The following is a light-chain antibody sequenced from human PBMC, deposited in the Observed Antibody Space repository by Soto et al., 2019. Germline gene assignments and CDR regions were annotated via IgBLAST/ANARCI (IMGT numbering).Light chain of an antibody. J-gene: IGKJ4*01. Sequence: EIVLTQSPATLSLSPGERATLSCRASQSVSRYLAWYQQKPGQAPRLLIYDASNRATGSPARFSGSGSGTDFTLTISSLEPEDFAVYYCQQRYNWLTFGGGTKVEIK. CDR2: DAS. CDR1: QSVSRY. V-gene: IGKV3-11*01. CDR3: QQRYNWLT.